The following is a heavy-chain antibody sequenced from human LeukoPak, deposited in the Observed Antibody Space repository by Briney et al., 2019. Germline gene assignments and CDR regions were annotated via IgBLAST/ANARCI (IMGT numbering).Heavy chain of an antibody. Sequence: PGGSLRLSCAVSRFTFSSYAMSWVRQAPGKGLEWVSSISGSGHSTYYADSVKGRFTISRDNSKNTLYLQMNSLRAEDTAVYYCAKPSSGWYFDPFDYWGPGTLVTVSS. D-gene: IGHD6-19*01. J-gene: IGHJ4*02. CDR1: RFTFSSYA. CDR3: AKPSSGWYFDPFDY. CDR2: ISGSGHST. V-gene: IGHV3-23*01.